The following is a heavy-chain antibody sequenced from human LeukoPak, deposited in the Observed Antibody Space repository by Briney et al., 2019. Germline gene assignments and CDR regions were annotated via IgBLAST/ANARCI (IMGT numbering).Heavy chain of an antibody. J-gene: IGHJ4*02. CDR2: IYSGGST. D-gene: IGHD3-10*01. CDR1: GFTFSSYG. CDR3: ARERSTGYYGSGSPFDY. Sequence: PGGSLRLSCAASGFTFSSYGMHWVRQAPGKGLEWVSVIYSGGSTYYADSVKGRFTISRDNSKNTLYLQMNSLRAEDTAVYYCARERSTGYYGSGSPFDYWGQGTLVTVSS. V-gene: IGHV3-53*01.